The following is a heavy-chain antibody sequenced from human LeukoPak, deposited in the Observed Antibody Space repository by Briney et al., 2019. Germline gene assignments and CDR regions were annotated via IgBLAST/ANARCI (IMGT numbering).Heavy chain of an antibody. CDR1: GFTFSSYA. V-gene: IGHV3-23*01. CDR2: ISGSGGST. CDR3: ARVRGSTWYDAFDI. D-gene: IGHD6-13*01. Sequence: GGSLRLSCAASGFTFSSYAMSWVRQAPGKGLEWVSAISGSGGSTYYADSVKGRFTISRDNSKNSLYLQMNSLRAEDTAMYFCARVRGSTWYDAFDIWGQGTMVTVSS. J-gene: IGHJ3*02.